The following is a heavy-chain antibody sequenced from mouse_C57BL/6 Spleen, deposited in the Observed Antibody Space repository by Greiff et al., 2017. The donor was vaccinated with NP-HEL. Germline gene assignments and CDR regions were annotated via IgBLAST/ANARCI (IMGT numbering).Heavy chain of an antibody. J-gene: IGHJ4*01. V-gene: IGHV1-64*01. Sequence: QVQLQQPGAELVKPGASVKLSCKASGYTFTSYWMHWVKQRPGQGLEWIGMIHPNSGSTNYNEKFKSKATLTVDKSSSTAYMQLSSLTSEDSAVYYCATAYYGSSTHYYAMDYWGQGTSVTVSS. CDR2: IHPNSGST. D-gene: IGHD1-1*01. CDR3: ATAYYGSSTHYYAMDY. CDR1: GYTFTSYW.